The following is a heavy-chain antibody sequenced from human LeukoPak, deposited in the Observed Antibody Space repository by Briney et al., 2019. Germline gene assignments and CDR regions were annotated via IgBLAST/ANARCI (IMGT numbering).Heavy chain of an antibody. CDR3: ARGNLWLAALDY. CDR1: AYTFTSYD. CDR2: MDPNSGNT. D-gene: IGHD6-19*01. Sequence: ASVKVSCKASAYTFTSYDINWVRQATGQGLEWMGWMDPNSGNTDYAQRFQGRVTITRNTSISTAYTELSSLRSEDTAVYYCARGNLWLAALDYWGQGTLVTVSS. J-gene: IGHJ4*02. V-gene: IGHV1-8*02.